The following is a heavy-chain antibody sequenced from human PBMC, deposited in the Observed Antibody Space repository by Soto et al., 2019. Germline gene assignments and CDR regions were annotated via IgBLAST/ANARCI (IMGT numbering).Heavy chain of an antibody. V-gene: IGHV3-23*01. D-gene: IGHD7-27*01. J-gene: IGHJ4*02. CDR3: AIDPNWESGY. CDR1: GVTFLRHD. Sequence: GGSLIPSCSVSGVTFLRHDMHWVRQAPGKGLEWVANINGADTSESYADSVRGRFTVSRDNSKSTLFLQMDNLRVEDTAIYYCAIDPNWESGYWGQGTPVTGSS. CDR2: INGADTSE.